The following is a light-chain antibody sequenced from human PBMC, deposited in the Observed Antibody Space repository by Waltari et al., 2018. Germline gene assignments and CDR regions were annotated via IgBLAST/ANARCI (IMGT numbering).Light chain of an antibody. J-gene: IGLJ3*02. CDR2: SIS. V-gene: IGLV7-43*01. CDR3: LLYYGDAQLGV. CDR1: TGAVTSGYY. Sequence: QTVVTQEPSLTVSPGGTVTLTCASSTGAVTSGYYPNWFQQKPGQAPRSLIYSISKKHSWTPARLSGSVRGGKADVKLSGAQAEDEAEYYCLLYYGDAQLGVFGGGTKLTVL.